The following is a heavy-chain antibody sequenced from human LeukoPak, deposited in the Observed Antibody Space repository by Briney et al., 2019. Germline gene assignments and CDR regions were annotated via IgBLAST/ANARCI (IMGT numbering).Heavy chain of an antibody. Sequence: PGGSLRLSCAASGFTFSSYAMHWVRQAPGKGLEWVAVISYDGSNKYYADSVKGRFTISRDNSKNTLYLQMNSLRAEDTAVYYCARGGPSYCDLDYWGQGTLVTVSS. D-gene: IGHD4-17*01. CDR2: ISYDGSNK. CDR3: ARGGPSYCDLDY. V-gene: IGHV3-30*04. CDR1: GFTFSSYA. J-gene: IGHJ4*02.